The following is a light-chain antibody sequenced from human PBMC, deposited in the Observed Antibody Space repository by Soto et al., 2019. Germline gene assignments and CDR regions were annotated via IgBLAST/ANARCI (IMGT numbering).Light chain of an antibody. V-gene: IGLV2-23*01. CDR3: FSYAGSSTYV. CDR2: EGS. J-gene: IGLJ1*01. Sequence: SVLTKPAAVSGSPGQSITISCTGTSXDVGSYNLVSWYQQHPGKAPKLMIYEGSKRPSGVSNRFSGSKSGNTASLTISGLQAEDEADYYFFSYAGSSTYVFGTGPKVTVL. CDR1: SXDVGSYNL.